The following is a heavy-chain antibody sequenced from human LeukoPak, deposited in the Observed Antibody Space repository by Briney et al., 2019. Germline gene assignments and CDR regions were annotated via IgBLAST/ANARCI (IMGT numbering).Heavy chain of an antibody. CDR2: ISGSGGST. Sequence: GGSLRLSCAASGLTFSSYAMSWVRQAPGKGLEWVSAISGSGGSTYYADSVKGRFTISRDNSKNTLYLQMNSLRAEDTAVYYCAKDPGIVGATDYFDYWGQGTLVTVSS. J-gene: IGHJ4*02. V-gene: IGHV3-23*01. D-gene: IGHD1-26*01. CDR1: GLTFSSYA. CDR3: AKDPGIVGATDYFDY.